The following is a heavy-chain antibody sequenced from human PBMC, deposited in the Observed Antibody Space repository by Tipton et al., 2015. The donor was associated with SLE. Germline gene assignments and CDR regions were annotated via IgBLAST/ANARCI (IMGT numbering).Heavy chain of an antibody. CDR2: ICYSGFS. V-gene: IGHV4-59*01. CDR3: ARDSSGSYYDRGGYYQLANRHFDS. J-gene: IGHJ4*02. CDR1: GGSMGTYC. Sequence: TLSLTCTVSGGSMGTYCWSWIRQSPEKGLEWIAFICYSGFSNYNPSLKSRVTVSLDTSKSQFSLRLTSVTAADTAMYFCARDSSGSYYDRGGYYQLANRHFDSWGRGTLVTVSS. D-gene: IGHD3-22*01.